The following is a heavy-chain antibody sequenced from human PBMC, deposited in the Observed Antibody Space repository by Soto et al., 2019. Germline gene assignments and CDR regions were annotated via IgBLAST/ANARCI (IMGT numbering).Heavy chain of an antibody. CDR1: GGSISSYY. J-gene: IGHJ5*02. Sequence: SETLSLTCTVSGGSISSYYWSWIRQPPGKGLEWIGYIYYSGSTNYNPSLKSRVTISVDTSKNQFSRKLSSVSAADTAVYYCARHMKYYDILTGYLEGGWFDPWGQGTLVTVSS. V-gene: IGHV4-59*08. D-gene: IGHD3-9*01. CDR2: IYYSGST. CDR3: ARHMKYYDILTGYLEGGWFDP.